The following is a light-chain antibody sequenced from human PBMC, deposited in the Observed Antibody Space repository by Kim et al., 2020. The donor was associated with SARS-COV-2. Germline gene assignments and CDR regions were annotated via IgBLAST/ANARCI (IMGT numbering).Light chain of an antibody. V-gene: IGKV3-15*01. J-gene: IGKJ2*01. CDR1: QSVSSK. Sequence: VSPGGSATLSCRASQSVSSKLAWYQQKPGQAPRLLIFGVSTRATGIPARFSGSGSGTYFTLTISSLQSEDFAVYYCQQYYNWPPYTFGQGTKLEI. CDR2: GVS. CDR3: QQYYNWPPYT.